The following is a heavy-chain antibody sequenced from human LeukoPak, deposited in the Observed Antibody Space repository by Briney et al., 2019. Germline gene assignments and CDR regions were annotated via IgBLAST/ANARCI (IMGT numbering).Heavy chain of an antibody. J-gene: IGHJ5*02. D-gene: IGHD3-10*01. CDR1: GFTFSSYS. Sequence: GRSLRLSCAASGFTFSSYSMHWVRQAPGKGLEWVAVISYDGSNKYYADSVKGRFTISRDNSKNTLYLQMNSLRAGDTAVYYCAKDLRGKAMVRVFDPWGQGTLVTVSS. CDR2: ISYDGSNK. CDR3: AKDLRGKAMVRVFDP. V-gene: IGHV3-30*18.